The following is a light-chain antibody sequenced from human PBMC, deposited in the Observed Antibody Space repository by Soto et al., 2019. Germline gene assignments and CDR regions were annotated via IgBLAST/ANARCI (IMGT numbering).Light chain of an antibody. CDR1: SSDVGSYNL. V-gene: IGLV2-23*01. Sequence: QSVLTQPASVSGSPGQSITISCTGTSSDVGSYNLVSWYQQHPGKAPKLMIYEGSKRPSGVSNRFSGSKSGNTASLTISGLQAEDEADYYCCSYAGSSTLVVFGGGTKVPS. CDR2: EGS. CDR3: CSYAGSSTLVV. J-gene: IGLJ2*01.